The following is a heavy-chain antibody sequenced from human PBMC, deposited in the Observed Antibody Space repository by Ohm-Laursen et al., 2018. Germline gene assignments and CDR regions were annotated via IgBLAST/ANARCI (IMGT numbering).Heavy chain of an antibody. CDR3: AKDFTYSSGWAVKYFQH. D-gene: IGHD6-19*01. Sequence: GSLRLSCSASGFTMRNYWMSWVRQAPGKGLEWVANIKPDASEEHYVDSVKGRFTISRDNANNSVYLQMNSLRAEDTAVYYCAKDFTYSSGWAVKYFQHWGQGTLVPVSS. V-gene: IGHV3-7*03. J-gene: IGHJ1*01. CDR2: IKPDASEE. CDR1: GFTMRNYW.